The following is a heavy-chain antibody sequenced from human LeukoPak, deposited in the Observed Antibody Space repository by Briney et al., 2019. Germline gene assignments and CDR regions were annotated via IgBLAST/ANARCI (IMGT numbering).Heavy chain of an antibody. J-gene: IGHJ5*02. Sequence: PGGFLRLSCAASGFTFSSYAMGWVRQAPGKGLEWVSTISGTGSSTYYADSVKGRFTISRDSSKNTLYLQMNSLRADDTAVYYCAKGARGDTVTSIVGLNWFDPWGQGTLVTVSS. D-gene: IGHD4-17*01. CDR1: GFTFSSYA. CDR3: AKGARGDTVTSIVGLNWFDP. V-gene: IGHV3-23*01. CDR2: ISGTGSST.